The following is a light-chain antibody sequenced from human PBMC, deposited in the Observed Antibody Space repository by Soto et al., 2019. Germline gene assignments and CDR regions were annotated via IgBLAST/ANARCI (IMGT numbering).Light chain of an antibody. J-gene: IGKJ1*01. CDR3: QQHSSDSHT. CDR1: QPVSSW. V-gene: IGKV1-5*01. Sequence: DIQMTQSPPTLSASVGDSVTITCRASQPVSSWGERYQQKPGKATQVMIYDASVLERGVPSRFSGSGSGTEFTLIISSLQHDDFATYYYQQHSSDSHTCGQGTKVDI. CDR2: DAS.